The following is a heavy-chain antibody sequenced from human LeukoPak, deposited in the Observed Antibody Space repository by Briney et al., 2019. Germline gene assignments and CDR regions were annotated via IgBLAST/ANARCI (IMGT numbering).Heavy chain of an antibody. CDR1: GYSFTSYW. J-gene: IGHJ6*02. V-gene: IGHV5-51*01. D-gene: IGHD5-12*01. CDR2: TYPGDSDT. Sequence: GESLKISCKGSGYSFTSYWIGWVRQMPGKGLEWMGITYPGDSDTRYSPSFQGQVTISADKSISTAYLQWSSLKASDTAMYYCARQEQDIANYYYYGMDVWGQGTTVTVSS. CDR3: ARQEQDIANYYYYGMDV.